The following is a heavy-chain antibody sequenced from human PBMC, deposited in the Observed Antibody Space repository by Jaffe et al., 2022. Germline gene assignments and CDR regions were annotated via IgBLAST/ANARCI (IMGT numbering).Heavy chain of an antibody. CDR3: ARAGWYCSSTSCYADYYYYMDV. D-gene: IGHD2-2*01. CDR2: INSDGSST. CDR1: GFTFSSYW. V-gene: IGHV3-74*01. J-gene: IGHJ6*03. Sequence: EVQLVESGGGLVQPGGSLRLSCAASGFTFSSYWMHWVRQAPGKGLVWVSRINSDGSSTSYADSVKGRFTISRDNAKNTLYLQMNSLRAEDTAVYYCARAGWYCSSTSCYADYYYYMDVWGKGTTVTVSS.